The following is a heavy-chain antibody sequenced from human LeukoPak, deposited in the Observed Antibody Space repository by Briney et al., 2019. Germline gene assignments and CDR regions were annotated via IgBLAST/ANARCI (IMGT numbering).Heavy chain of an antibody. J-gene: IGHJ4*02. D-gene: IGHD5-12*01. CDR3: AADFPPPRGYDYPIDY. V-gene: IGHV3-15*01. CDR1: GFTFSSYS. CDR2: IKSKTDGGTT. Sequence: PGGSLRLSCAASGFTFSSYSMNWVRQAPGKGLEWVGRIKSKTDGGTTEYAAPVKGRFTISRDDSKNTLYLQMNSLKTEDTALYYCAADFPPPRGYDYPIDYWGQGTLVTVSA.